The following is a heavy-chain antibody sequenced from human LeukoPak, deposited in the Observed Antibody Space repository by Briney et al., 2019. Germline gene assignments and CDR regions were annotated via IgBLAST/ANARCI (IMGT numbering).Heavy chain of an antibody. D-gene: IGHD2-15*01. CDR3: ARDALYCSGGSCLDY. J-gene: IGHJ4*02. Sequence: NASETLSLTCAVSGESFSGNFWTWIRQPPGKGLEWIGYIYYSGSTYYNPSLKSRVTISVDTSKNQFSLKLSSVTAADTAVYYCARDALYCSGGSCLDYWGQGTLVTVSS. V-gene: IGHV4-30-4*08. CDR2: IYYSGST. CDR1: GESFSGNF.